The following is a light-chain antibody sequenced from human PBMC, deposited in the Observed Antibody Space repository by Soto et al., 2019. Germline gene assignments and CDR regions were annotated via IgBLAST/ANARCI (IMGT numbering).Light chain of an antibody. CDR1: QDISNY. V-gene: IGKV1-33*01. CDR2: DAS. Sequence: DIQMTQSPSSLSASVGDRVTITCQASQDISNYLNWYQQKPGKAPKLLIYDASNLQTGVPSRFSGSGSGTDFTFTISSLLPEHIATYYCQQFYYLAYTFGQGTKLEI. J-gene: IGKJ2*01. CDR3: QQFYYLAYT.